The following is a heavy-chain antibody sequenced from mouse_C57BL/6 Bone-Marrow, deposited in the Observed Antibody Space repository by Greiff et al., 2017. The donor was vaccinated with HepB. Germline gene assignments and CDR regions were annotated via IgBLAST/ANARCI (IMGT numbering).Heavy chain of an antibody. D-gene: IGHD3-1*01. V-gene: IGHV2-2*01. J-gene: IGHJ1*03. Sequence: VQLVESGPGLVQPSQSLSITCTVSGFSLTSYGVHWVRQSPGKGLEWLGVIWSGGRTDDNAAFISRLSISKDNSKSQVFFKMNSMQADDTAIYYLSSLSGSGWYFDVWGTGTTVTVSS. CDR1: GFSLTSYG. CDR3: SSLSGSGWYFDV. CDR2: IWSGGRT.